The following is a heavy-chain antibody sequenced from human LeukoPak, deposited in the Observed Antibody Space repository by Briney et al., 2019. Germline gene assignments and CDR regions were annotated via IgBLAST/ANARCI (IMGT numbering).Heavy chain of an antibody. CDR2: IRYDGSDK. Sequence: PGGSLRLSCKSSGFTFSNFGIHWVRQAPGKGLEWVAFIRYDGSDKYYVDSVKGRFTISRDNSKDTLFLQMNSLRSEDTAVYYCVKDKVPLLRSTSCPFDYWGPGTLVFVSS. J-gene: IGHJ4*02. CDR3: VKDKVPLLRSTSCPFDY. D-gene: IGHD2-2*01. CDR1: GFTFSNFG. V-gene: IGHV3-30*02.